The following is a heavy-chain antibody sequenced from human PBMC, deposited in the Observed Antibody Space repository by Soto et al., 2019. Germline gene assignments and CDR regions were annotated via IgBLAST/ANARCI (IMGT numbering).Heavy chain of an antibody. CDR2: IKQDGSEK. D-gene: IGHD1-26*01. CDR3: VRDDPGLGMDY. J-gene: IGHJ4*02. V-gene: IGHV3-7*01. Sequence: GGSLRLSCAASGVNFSTYKMNWVRQAPGKGLEWVANIKQDGSEKYYVDSVKGRFTISRDNAKNTLYLQMNSLRAEDTAVYFCVRDDPGLGMDYWGLGTLVTVSS. CDR1: GVNFSTYK.